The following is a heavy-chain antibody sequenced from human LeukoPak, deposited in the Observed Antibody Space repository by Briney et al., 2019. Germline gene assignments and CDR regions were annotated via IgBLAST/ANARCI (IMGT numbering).Heavy chain of an antibody. CDR1: GLRFSRFW. V-gene: IGHV3-7*01. D-gene: IGHD3-10*01. J-gene: IGHJ5*02. Sequence: GGSLRLSCAASGLRFSRFWMSWVRQAPGKGLEWVANIEEDGSEKNYVDSVRGRFTIPRDNAKKSLYLQMNSLRDGDTALYYCVAGATSFDPWGQGTLVTVSS. CDR2: IEEDGSEK. CDR3: VAGATSFDP.